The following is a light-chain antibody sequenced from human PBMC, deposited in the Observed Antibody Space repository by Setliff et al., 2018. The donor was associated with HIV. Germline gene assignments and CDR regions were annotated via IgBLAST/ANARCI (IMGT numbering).Light chain of an antibody. CDR2: RNN. CDR1: SSNIGNNY. CDR3: AAWDDLSSPDVQ. Sequence: QSALTQPPSVSATPGQTVTMSCSGSSSNIGNNYVYWYQQLPGMAPKLLIYRNNQRPSDVPERFSGSKSGTSASLAISGLRSKDEADYYCAAWDDLSSPDVQFGGGTKV. J-gene: IGLJ2*01. V-gene: IGLV1-47*01.